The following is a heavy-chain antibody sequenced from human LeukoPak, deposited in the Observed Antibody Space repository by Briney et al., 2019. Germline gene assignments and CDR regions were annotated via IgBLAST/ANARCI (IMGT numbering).Heavy chain of an antibody. D-gene: IGHD3-16*01. CDR1: GGSFTPYS. CDR3: ARTPPPGATAYGAVDY. J-gene: IGHJ4*02. V-gene: IGHV4-34*01. Sequence: PSETLSLTCAVYGGSFTPYSWNWIRQPLGKGLEWIGEINHSGDINYNPSLKRRVTISIDTSKSQFSLRLNSVTAADTAVYYCARTPPPGATAYGAVDYWGQGTLVTVSS. CDR2: INHSGDI.